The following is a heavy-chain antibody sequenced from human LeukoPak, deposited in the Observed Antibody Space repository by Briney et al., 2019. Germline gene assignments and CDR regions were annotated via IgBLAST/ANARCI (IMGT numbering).Heavy chain of an antibody. D-gene: IGHD2-2*01. V-gene: IGHV3-23*01. J-gene: IGHJ4*02. CDR1: GFTFTNYA. CDR3: AKDRTYCSSTNCYGTYYFDY. CDR2: ISGSGGRT. Sequence: KPGGSLRLSCAASGFTFTNYAMTWVRQAPGKGLEWVSTISGSGGRTYYADSVKGRFTISRDNSKNTLNLQMNSLRAEDTAEYYCAKDRTYCSSTNCYGTYYFDYWGQGTLVTVSS.